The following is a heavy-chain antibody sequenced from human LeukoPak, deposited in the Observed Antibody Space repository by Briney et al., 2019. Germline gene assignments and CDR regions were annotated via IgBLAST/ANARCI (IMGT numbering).Heavy chain of an antibody. CDR1: GGSFSGYY. CDR2: INHSGST. J-gene: IGHJ4*02. D-gene: IGHD3-9*01. CDR3: ARVRRPKYYDILTGYYTVFDY. Sequence: SETLSLTCAVYGGSFSGYYWSWIRQPPGKGLEWIGEINHSGSTNYNPSLKSRVTISVDTSKNQFFLKLSSVTAADTAVYYCARVRRPKYYDILTGYYTVFDYWGQGTLVTVSS. V-gene: IGHV4-34*01.